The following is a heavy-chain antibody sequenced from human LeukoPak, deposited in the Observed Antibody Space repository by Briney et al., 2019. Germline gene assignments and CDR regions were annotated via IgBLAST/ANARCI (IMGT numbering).Heavy chain of an antibody. Sequence: GGSLRLSCAASGFTFSSYAMHWVRQAPGKGLEWVAVISYDGSNKYYADSVKGRFTISRDNSKNTLYLQMNSLRAEDTAVYYCARDSSPSAARAVAGKYWGQGTLVTVSS. D-gene: IGHD6-19*01. CDR3: ARDSSPSAARAVAGKY. CDR2: ISYDGSNK. V-gene: IGHV3-30*04. CDR1: GFTFSSYA. J-gene: IGHJ4*02.